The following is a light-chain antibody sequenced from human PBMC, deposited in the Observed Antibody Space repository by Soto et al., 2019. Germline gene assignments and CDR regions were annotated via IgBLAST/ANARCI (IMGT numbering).Light chain of an antibody. Sequence: EIVLTQSPGTLSLSPGERATLSCRASQSVSNNYLAWYQQKPGQAPRLLIYGASNRATGIPDRFSGSGSGTDFTLTISRLEPEDVATYYCQQYNSYLYTFGQGTKLEIK. J-gene: IGKJ2*01. CDR1: QSVSNNY. CDR2: GAS. CDR3: QQYNSYLYT. V-gene: IGKV3-20*01.